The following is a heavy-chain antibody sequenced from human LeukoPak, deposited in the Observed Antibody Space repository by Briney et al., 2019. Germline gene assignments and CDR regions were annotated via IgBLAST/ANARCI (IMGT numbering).Heavy chain of an antibody. CDR1: GFTVSSNS. Sequence: GGSLRLSCAASGFTVSSNSMSWVRQAPGKGLEWVSVIYSGGRTYYADSVKGRFTISRDTSKNTLYLQMNSLRAEDTAVYYCTRDIFDYWGQGTLVTVSS. V-gene: IGHV3-66*01. J-gene: IGHJ4*02. CDR2: IYSGGRT. CDR3: TRDIFDY.